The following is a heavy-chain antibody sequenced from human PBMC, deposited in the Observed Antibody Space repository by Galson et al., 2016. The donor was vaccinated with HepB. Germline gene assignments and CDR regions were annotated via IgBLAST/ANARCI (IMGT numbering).Heavy chain of an antibody. CDR2: ISYDGSNH. V-gene: IGHV3-30*18. D-gene: IGHD4-17*01. CDR1: GFTFRTYG. J-gene: IGHJ4*02. CDR3: AKPRGDYGDYTTFFDY. Sequence: SLRLSCAVSGFTFRTYGMHWVRQAPGKGLEWVSVISYDGSNHYYGDSVKGRFTMSRDNSKNTMYLEMNSLRPEDTATYYCAKPRGDYGDYTTFFDYFGQGTLVTVS.